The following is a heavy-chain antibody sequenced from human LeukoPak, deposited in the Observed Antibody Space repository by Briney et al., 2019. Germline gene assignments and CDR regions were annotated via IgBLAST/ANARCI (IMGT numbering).Heavy chain of an antibody. CDR2: IKQDGSEK. V-gene: IGHV3-7*01. CDR1: GFTFSSYW. Sequence: GGSLRLSCAASGFTFSSYWMSWVRQAPGKRLEWVANIKQDGSEKDYVDSVKGRFTISRDNAKNSLYLQMNSLRAEDTAVYYCAKDAAYYYYMDVWGKGTTVTVSS. CDR3: AKDAAYYYYMDV. D-gene: IGHD2-15*01. J-gene: IGHJ6*03.